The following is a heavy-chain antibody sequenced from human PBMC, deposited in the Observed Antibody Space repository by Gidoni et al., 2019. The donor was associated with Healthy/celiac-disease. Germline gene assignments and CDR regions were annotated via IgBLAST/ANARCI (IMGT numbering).Heavy chain of an antibody. D-gene: IGHD1-26*01. J-gene: IGHJ3*02. CDR3: ATNSGSYSADAFDI. CDR2: IYYSGST. V-gene: IGHV4-39*01. CDR1: GGSISSSSYY. Sequence: QLQLQESGPGLVKPSETLSLTCTVSGGSISSSSYYWGWIRQPPGKGLEWIGSIYYSGSTYYNPSLKSRVTISVDTSKNQFSLKLSSVTAADTAVYYCATNSGSYSADAFDIWGQGTMVTVSS.